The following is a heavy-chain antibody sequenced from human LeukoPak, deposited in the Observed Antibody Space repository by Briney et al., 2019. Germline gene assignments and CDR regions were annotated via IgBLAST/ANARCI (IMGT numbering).Heavy chain of an antibody. J-gene: IGHJ4*02. CDR1: GGSISSYY. D-gene: IGHD5-18*01. Sequence: SETLSLTCTVSGGSISSYYWSWIRQPPGKGLEWIGYIYYSGSTNYNPSLKSRVTISVDTSKNQFSLKLSSVTAADTAVYYCARVGWSYGTEGYYFDYWGQGTLVTVSS. CDR3: ARVGWSYGTEGYYFDY. V-gene: IGHV4-59*01. CDR2: IYYSGST.